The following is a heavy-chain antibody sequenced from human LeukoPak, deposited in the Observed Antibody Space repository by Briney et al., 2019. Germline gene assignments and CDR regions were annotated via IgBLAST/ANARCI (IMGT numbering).Heavy chain of an antibody. CDR3: ARGSIFDSSGYYRQRYFDY. D-gene: IGHD3-22*01. CDR2: IYYSGTT. CDR1: GGSISSSSYY. V-gene: IGHV4-39*07. J-gene: IGHJ4*02. Sequence: PSETLSLTCTVSGGSISSSSYYWGWIRQPPGKGLEWIGNIYYSGTTYYNPSLEGRVTISVDTSKNQFSLKLSSVTAADTAVYYCARGSIFDSSGYYRQRYFDYWGQGTLVTVSS.